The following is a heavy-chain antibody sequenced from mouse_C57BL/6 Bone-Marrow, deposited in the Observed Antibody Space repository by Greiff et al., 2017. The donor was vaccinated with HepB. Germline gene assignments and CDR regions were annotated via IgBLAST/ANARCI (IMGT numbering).Heavy chain of an antibody. CDR2: INSDGGST. CDR3: ARHGTMVTTGAY. Sequence: EVKLVASGGGLVQPGESLKLSCASHEYEFPSHDMSWVRKTPETRLELVAAINSDGGSTYYPDTMERRFIISRDTTKKTLYLQMSSLRSEDTALYYGARHGTMVTTGAYWGQGTLVTVSA. V-gene: IGHV5-2*03. J-gene: IGHJ3*01. CDR1: EYEFPSHD. D-gene: IGHD2-2*01.